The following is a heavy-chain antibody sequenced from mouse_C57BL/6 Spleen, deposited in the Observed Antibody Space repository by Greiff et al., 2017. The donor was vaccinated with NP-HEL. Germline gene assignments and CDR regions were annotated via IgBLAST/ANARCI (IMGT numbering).Heavy chain of an antibody. J-gene: IGHJ3*01. Sequence: EVKLMESGGGLVQPGGSMKLSCVASGFTFSNYWMNWVRQSPEKGLEWVAQIRLKSDNYATHYAESVKGRFTISRDDSKSSVYLQMNNLRAEDTGIYYCTGLIYYYSYWGQGTLVTVSA. CDR2: IRLKSDNYAT. V-gene: IGHV6-3*01. CDR3: TGLIYYYSY. D-gene: IGHD1-1*01. CDR1: GFTFSNYW.